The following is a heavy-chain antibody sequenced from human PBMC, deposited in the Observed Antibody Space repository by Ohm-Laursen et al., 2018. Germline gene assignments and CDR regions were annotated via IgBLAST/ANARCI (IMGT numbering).Heavy chain of an antibody. CDR3: ARDGYYDSSGYYSDAFDI. D-gene: IGHD3-22*01. CDR1: GFTFDGYA. V-gene: IGHV3-9*01. CDR2: ISWNSNSI. Sequence: SLRLSCTASGFTFDGYAMHWVRQAPGKGLEWVSGISWNSNSIGYADSVKGRFTISRDNAKNSLYLQMNSLRAEDTAVYYCARDGYYDSSGYYSDAFDIWGQGTMVTVSS. J-gene: IGHJ3*02.